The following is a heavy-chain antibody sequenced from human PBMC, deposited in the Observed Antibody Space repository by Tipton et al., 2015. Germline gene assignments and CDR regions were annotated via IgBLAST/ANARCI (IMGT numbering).Heavy chain of an antibody. V-gene: IGHV3-74*01. J-gene: IGHJ4*02. Sequence: SQRLSCAASGFTFSSYWMHWVRQPPGKGPVWVSRINTDGSSTNYADSVKGRFTISRDNAKNTLHLQMNSLRAEDTAVYYCARLGGLAADYWGQGTLVTVSS. D-gene: IGHD6-25*01. CDR1: GFTFSSYW. CDR2: INTDGSST. CDR3: ARLGGLAADY.